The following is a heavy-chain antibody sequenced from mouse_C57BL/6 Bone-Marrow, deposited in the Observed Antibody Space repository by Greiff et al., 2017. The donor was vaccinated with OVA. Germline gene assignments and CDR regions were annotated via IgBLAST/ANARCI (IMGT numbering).Heavy chain of an antibody. CDR1: GYTFTGYW. Sequence: VHLVESGAELMKPGASVKLSCKATGYTFTGYWIEWVKQRPGHGLEWIGEILPGSGSTNYNEKFKGKATFTADTSSNTAYMQLRSLTTEDSAIYYCAAVGAYPYSYWYFDVWGTGTTVTVSS. CDR2: ILPGSGST. D-gene: IGHD2-10*01. CDR3: AAVGAYPYSYWYFDV. J-gene: IGHJ1*03. V-gene: IGHV1-9*01.